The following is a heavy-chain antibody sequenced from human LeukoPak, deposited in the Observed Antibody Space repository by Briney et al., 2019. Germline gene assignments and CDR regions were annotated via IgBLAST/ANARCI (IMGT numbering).Heavy chain of an antibody. CDR2: IYYIGDT. Sequence: SETLSLTCTVSGASISTSRDYWGWIRQPPGKGLEWIGSIYYIGDTYYNPSLKSRVTMSLDMSKNQFSLKLSSVTAADTAVYFCARGPYSYDSSGAFDIWGQGTMVTVSS. CDR1: GASISTSRDY. J-gene: IGHJ3*02. CDR3: ARGPYSYDSSGAFDI. D-gene: IGHD3-22*01. V-gene: IGHV4-39*07.